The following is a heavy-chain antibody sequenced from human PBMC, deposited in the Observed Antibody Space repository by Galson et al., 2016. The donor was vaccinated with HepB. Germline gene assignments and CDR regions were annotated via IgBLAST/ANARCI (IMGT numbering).Heavy chain of an antibody. CDR3: AKDWSTTTCVQGCLDV. J-gene: IGHJ6*02. CDR1: GFSVSSNY. Sequence: SLRLSCAASGFSVSSNYMSWVRQAPGKGLEWISTINNNDDSTYYADSVQGRFTISRDKSKNTLFLQMNSLRAEDTAVYYCAKDWSTTTCVQGCLDVWGQGTTVTVSS. D-gene: IGHD3/OR15-3a*01. CDR2: INNNDDST. V-gene: IGHV3-53*01.